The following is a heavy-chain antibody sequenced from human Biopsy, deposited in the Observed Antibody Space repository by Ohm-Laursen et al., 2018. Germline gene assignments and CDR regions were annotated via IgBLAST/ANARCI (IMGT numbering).Heavy chain of an antibody. J-gene: IGHJ2*01. V-gene: IGHV4-4*07. CDR2: IYSSGGP. CDR1: GGSTNDYF. D-gene: IGHD6-19*01. Sequence: SETLSLTCSVSGGSTNDYFWSWIRQPAGETLEWIGRIYSSGGPSYNPSLKSRISMSMDTSNNQFSLTLTSVTAADTAVYYCARTPSKAVAGRFFDLWGRGTLVTVSS. CDR3: ARTPSKAVAGRFFDL.